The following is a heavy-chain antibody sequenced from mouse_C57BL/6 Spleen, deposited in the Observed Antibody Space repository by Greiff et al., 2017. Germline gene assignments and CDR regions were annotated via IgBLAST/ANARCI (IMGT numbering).Heavy chain of an antibody. CDR3: ARDRNGPDY. Sequence: EVKLMESGGGLVKPGGSLKLSCAASGFTFSSYALSWVRQTPEKRLEWVATISDGGSYTYYPDNVKGRFTISRDNAKNNLYLQMSHLKTEDTARYYCARDRNGPDYWGQGTTLTVSS. J-gene: IGHJ2*01. V-gene: IGHV5-4*01. CDR1: GFTFSSYA. CDR2: ISDGGSYT.